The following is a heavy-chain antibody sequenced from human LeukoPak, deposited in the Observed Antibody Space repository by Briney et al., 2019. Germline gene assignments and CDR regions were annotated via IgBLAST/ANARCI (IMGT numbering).Heavy chain of an antibody. D-gene: IGHD5-12*01. CDR2: IYYSGST. J-gene: IGHJ4*02. V-gene: IGHV4-59*01. CDR3: ARGGRGYPQTY. Sequence: PSETLSLTCTVSGGSISSYYWSWLRQPPGKGPEWIGYIYYSGSTNYNPSLKSRVTISVDTSKNQFSLKLSSVTAADTAVYYCARGGRGYPQTYWGQGTLVTVSS. CDR1: GGSISSYY.